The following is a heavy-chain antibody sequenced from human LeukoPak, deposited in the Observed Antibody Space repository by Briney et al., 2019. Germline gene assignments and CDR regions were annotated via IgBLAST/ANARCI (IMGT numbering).Heavy chain of an antibody. CDR2: IYTSENT. Sequence: SETLSLTCTVSGGYIGSYYWSWIRQPAGKGLEWIGRIYTSENTDYNPSLKSRVTMSADMSTSKFSLRLTSVTAADTAVYYCAREGDYGDYSKSFYYIDVWGKGTTVTVSS. V-gene: IGHV4-4*07. CDR1: GGYIGSYY. J-gene: IGHJ6*03. CDR3: AREGDYGDYSKSFYYIDV. D-gene: IGHD4-17*01.